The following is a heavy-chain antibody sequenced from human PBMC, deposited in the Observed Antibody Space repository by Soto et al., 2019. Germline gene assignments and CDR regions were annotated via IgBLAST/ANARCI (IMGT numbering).Heavy chain of an antibody. CDR1: GFTFSSYA. V-gene: IGHV3-23*01. CDR2: ISGSGGST. Sequence: GGSLGLSCAASGFTFSSYAMSWVRQAPGKGLEWVSAISGSGGSTYYADSVKGRFTISRDTSKNTLYLQMNSLRAEDTAVYYCAKDFTRYCSSTSCYWDYWGPGTLVTVSS. J-gene: IGHJ4*02. CDR3: AKDFTRYCSSTSCYWDY. D-gene: IGHD2-2*01.